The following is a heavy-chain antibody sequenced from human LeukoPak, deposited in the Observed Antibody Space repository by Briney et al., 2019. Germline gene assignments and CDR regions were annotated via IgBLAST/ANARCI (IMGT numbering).Heavy chain of an antibody. CDR2: IIPILGIA. CDR3: ASKSNIVVVPAAILPYYYYGMDV. Sequence: ASVKVSCKASGGTFSSYAISWVRQAPGQGLEWMGRIIPILGIANYAQKFQGRVTITADKSTSTAYMELSSLRSEDTAVYYCASKSNIVVVPAAILPYYYYGMDVWGQGTTVTVSS. D-gene: IGHD2-2*02. V-gene: IGHV1-69*04. CDR1: GGTFSSYA. J-gene: IGHJ6*02.